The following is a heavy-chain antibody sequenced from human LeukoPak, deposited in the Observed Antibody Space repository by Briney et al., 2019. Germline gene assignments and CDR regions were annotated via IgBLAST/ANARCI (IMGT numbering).Heavy chain of an antibody. D-gene: IGHD6-6*01. V-gene: IGHV1-69*01. J-gene: IGHJ6*02. Sequence: ASVKVSCKASGGTFSGYAISWVRQAPGQGLEWMGGIIPIFGTANYAQKFQGRVTITADESTSTAYMELSSLRSEDTAVYYCARPAGASSSYYYYYGMDVWGQGTTVTVSS. CDR1: GGTFSGYA. CDR3: ARPAGASSSYYYYYGMDV. CDR2: IIPIFGTA.